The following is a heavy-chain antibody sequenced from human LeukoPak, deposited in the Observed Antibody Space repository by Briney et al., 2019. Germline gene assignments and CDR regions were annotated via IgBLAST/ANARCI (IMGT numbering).Heavy chain of an antibody. CDR1: GGSFSSSA. V-gene: IGHV1-18*01. Sequence: ASVKVSCKASGGSFSSSAISWLRQAPGQGLEWMGWISAYNGNTNYAQKLQGRVTMTTDTSTSTAYMELRSLRSDDTAVYYCARDAAPNGGYPSGWGQGTLVTVSS. J-gene: IGHJ4*02. D-gene: IGHD5-12*01. CDR2: ISAYNGNT. CDR3: ARDAAPNGGYPSG.